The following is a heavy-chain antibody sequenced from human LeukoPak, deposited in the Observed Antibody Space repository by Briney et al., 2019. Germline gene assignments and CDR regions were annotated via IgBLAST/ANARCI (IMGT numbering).Heavy chain of an antibody. CDR3: ARDRKYSSSWYDWFDP. CDR2: ISSSSSTI. D-gene: IGHD6-13*01. CDR1: GFTFSSYS. Sequence: GGSLRLSCAASGFTFSSYSMNWVRQAPGKGLEWVSYISSSSSTIYYADSVKGRFTISRDNAKNTLYLQMNSLRAEDTAVYYCARDRKYSSSWYDWFDPWGQGTLVTVSS. V-gene: IGHV3-48*01. J-gene: IGHJ5*02.